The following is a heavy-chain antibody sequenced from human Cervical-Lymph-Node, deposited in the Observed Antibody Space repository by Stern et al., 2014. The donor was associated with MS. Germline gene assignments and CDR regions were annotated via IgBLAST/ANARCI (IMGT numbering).Heavy chain of an antibody. V-gene: IGHV3-9*02. D-gene: IGHD1-26*01. Sequence: VQLVESGGGLVQPGRSLRLSCAASGFTSDDYAMHWVRQAPGKGLEWVSGISWNSGSIGYADSVKGGFTISRDNAKTSLYLQMNSRRAEDTALYYCAKDMSGSYRGGAFDIWGQGTMVTVSS. CDR1: GFTSDDYA. J-gene: IGHJ3*02. CDR2: ISWNSGSI. CDR3: AKDMSGSYRGGAFDI.